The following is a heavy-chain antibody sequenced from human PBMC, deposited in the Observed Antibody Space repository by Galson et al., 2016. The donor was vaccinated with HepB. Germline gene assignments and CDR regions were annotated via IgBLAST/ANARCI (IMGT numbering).Heavy chain of an antibody. Sequence: SETLSLTCTVSGGSISSDYWSWIRQPPGKGLEWIGYIYNSGSTNYNPTLKSRVTMSIDTSTNQFSLKLTSVTAADTAAYYCATSRKDPTTATGWFGPWGQGTMVTVSP. J-gene: IGHJ5*02. CDR1: GGSISSDY. D-gene: IGHD4-17*01. CDR2: IYNSGST. CDR3: ATSRKDPTTATGWFGP. V-gene: IGHV4-59*01.